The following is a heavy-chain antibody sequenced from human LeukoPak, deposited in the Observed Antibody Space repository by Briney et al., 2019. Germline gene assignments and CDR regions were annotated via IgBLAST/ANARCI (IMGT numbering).Heavy chain of an antibody. CDR1: GYTFTIYG. D-gene: IGHD2-2*03. J-gene: IGHJ4*02. Sequence: ASVKVSCKASGYTFTIYGISWVRQAPGQGLEWMGWISAYNGNTNYAQKLQGRVTMTTDTSTSTAYMELRSLRSDDTAVYYCARVAIVVVPAAQPVDYWGQGTLVTVSS. CDR2: ISAYNGNT. V-gene: IGHV1-18*01. CDR3: ARVAIVVVPAAQPVDY.